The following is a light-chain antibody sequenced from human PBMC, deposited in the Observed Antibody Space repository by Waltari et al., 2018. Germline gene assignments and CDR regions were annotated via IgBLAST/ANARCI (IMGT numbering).Light chain of an antibody. CDR3: QQRSIWPLT. CDR2: DTS. V-gene: IGKV3-11*01. Sequence: EIVLTQSPATLSVSPGERATLSCRASESVFGYLAWYQKNPGQAPRLLIVDTSKRAPGIPARFSGSGYGTDFTLTINSLETEDFALYYCQQRSIWPLTFGGGTKV. CDR1: ESVFGY. J-gene: IGKJ4*01.